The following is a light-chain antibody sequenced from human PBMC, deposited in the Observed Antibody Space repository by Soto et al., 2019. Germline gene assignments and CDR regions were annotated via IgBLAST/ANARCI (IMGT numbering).Light chain of an antibody. V-gene: IGKV3-15*01. CDR1: QSVSSN. Sequence: EIELTQSPATLSLSPGERATLSCRASQSVSSNLAWYQQKPGQAPRLLIYGASTRATGIPARFSGSGSGTEFTLTISSLQSEDFAVYYCQQYNNWLTFGGGTKVDIK. CDR3: QQYNNWLT. J-gene: IGKJ4*01. CDR2: GAS.